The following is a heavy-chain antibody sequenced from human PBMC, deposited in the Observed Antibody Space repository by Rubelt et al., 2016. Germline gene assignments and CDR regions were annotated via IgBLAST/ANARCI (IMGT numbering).Heavy chain of an antibody. CDR2: IYHSGST. CDR3: SRDYDFWSGYRRGNYYYGVDV. V-gene: IGHV4-4*02. D-gene: IGHD3-3*01. J-gene: IGHJ6*02. Sequence: GKGLEWIGEIYHSGSTNYNPSLKSRVTISVDTSKNQFSLKLSSVTAADTAMYYCSRDYDFWSGYRRGNYYYGVDVWGPGATVTVSS.